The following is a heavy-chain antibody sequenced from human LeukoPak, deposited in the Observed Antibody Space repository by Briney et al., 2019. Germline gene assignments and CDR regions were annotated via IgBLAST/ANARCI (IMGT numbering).Heavy chain of an antibody. CDR2: ISHDGSSI. CDR3: AKETSASGTSDGFDI. CDR1: GFTFSGYG. D-gene: IGHD3-10*01. V-gene: IGHV3-30*18. J-gene: IGHJ3*02. Sequence: RAGGSLRLSCAASGFTFSGYGMHWVRQAPGKGLECIAVISHDGSSIYYIDSVKGRFTISRDKSDNTLYLQMNSLRAEDTAVYYCAKETSASGTSDGFDIWGQGTTVTVSS.